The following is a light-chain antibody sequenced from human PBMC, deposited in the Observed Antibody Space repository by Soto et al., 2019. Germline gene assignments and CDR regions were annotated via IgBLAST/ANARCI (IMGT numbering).Light chain of an antibody. V-gene: IGKV1-5*01. Sequence: DIQMTQSPSSVSASVGDRVTITFRASQDITSGLAWYQQRPGRAPKFLIYDASSLESGVPSRFSGSGSGTEFTLTISNLQPDDFATYYCQQYDNYPLTFGGGTKVDIK. CDR2: DAS. CDR1: QDITSG. CDR3: QQYDNYPLT. J-gene: IGKJ4*01.